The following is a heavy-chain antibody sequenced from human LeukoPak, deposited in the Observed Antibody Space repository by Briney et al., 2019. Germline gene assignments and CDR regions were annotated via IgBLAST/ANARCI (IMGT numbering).Heavy chain of an antibody. D-gene: IGHD6-19*01. V-gene: IGHV3-30*18. CDR1: GFTFSSYG. CDR3: AKGYSSGSPVLDYRVY. CDR2: ISYDGSNK. Sequence: GGSLRLSCAASGFTFSSYGMHWVRQAPGKGLEWVAVISYDGSNKYYADSVKGRFTISRDNSKNTLYLQMNSLRAEDTAVYYCAKGYSSGSPVLDYRVYWGQGTLVTVSS. J-gene: IGHJ4*02.